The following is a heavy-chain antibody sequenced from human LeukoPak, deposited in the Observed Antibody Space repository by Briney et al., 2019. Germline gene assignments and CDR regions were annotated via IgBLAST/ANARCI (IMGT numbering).Heavy chain of an antibody. Sequence: DGSLRLSCPASVFTFSKYAMSSVRPAPGKGLECVSAISGSGGSTYYADYVKGRFTISRENSKNTLYLQMNRMRAEDTAVYYWAKDSTGSSWYYYGMDVWGQGTTVTVSS. V-gene: IGHV3-23*01. CDR1: VFTFSKYA. CDR2: ISGSGGST. CDR3: AKDSTGSSWYYYGMDV. D-gene: IGHD6-13*01. J-gene: IGHJ6*02.